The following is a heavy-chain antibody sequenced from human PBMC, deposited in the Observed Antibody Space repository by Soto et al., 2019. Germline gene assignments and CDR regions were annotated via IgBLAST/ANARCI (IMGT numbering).Heavy chain of an antibody. CDR3: EAKIFLTDPFNMDV. V-gene: IGHV3-66*01. CDR2: IYSGGST. D-gene: IGHD3-9*01. CDR1: GFTVSSNY. J-gene: IGHJ6*03. Sequence: GGSLRLSCAASGFTVSSNYMSWVRQAPGKGLEWVSVIYSGGSTYYADSVKGRFTISRDNSKNTLYLQMNSLRAEDTAVYYCEAKIFLTDPFNMDVWGKGTTVTVSS.